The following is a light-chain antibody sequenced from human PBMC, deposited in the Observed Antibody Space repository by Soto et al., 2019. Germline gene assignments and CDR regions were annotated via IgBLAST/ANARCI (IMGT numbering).Light chain of an antibody. CDR3: QQYNSPFT. V-gene: IGKV1-5*03. Sequence: DIQMTQSPSTLSASVGDRVTITCRASQSISSWLAWYQQKPGKAPKLLIYKASTLVSGAPSRFSGSGSGTEFTLTISSLQPDDFATYYCQQYNSPFTFGPGTKVDIK. J-gene: IGKJ3*01. CDR1: QSISSW. CDR2: KAS.